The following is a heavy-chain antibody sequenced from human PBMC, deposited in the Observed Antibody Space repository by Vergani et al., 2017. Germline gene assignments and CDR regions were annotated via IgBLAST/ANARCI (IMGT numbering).Heavy chain of an antibody. J-gene: IGHJ3*02. CDR2: INPSGGST. CDR1: GYTFTSYY. Sequence: QVQLVQSGAEVKKPGASVKVSCKASGYTFTSYYMHWVRQAPGQGLEWMGIINPSGGSTRYAQKFQGWVTMTRATSISTAYMELNRLRSDDTAVYYCARDASTIAARGAFDIWGQGTMVTVSS. CDR3: ARDASTIAARGAFDI. D-gene: IGHD6-6*01. V-gene: IGHV1-46*01.